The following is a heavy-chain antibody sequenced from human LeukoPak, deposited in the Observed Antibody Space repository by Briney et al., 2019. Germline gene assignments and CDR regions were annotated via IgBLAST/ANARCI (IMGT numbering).Heavy chain of an antibody. CDR2: IRYDGSNK. V-gene: IGHV3-30*02. Sequence: GGSLRLSCAASGFTFSSYGMHWVRQAPGKGLEWVAFIRYDGSNKYYADSVKGRFTISRDNSKNTLYLQMNSLRAEDTAVYYCAKDRTSYDSSLDYWGQGTLVTVSS. D-gene: IGHD3-22*01. CDR3: AKDRTSYDSSLDY. CDR1: GFTFSSYG. J-gene: IGHJ4*02.